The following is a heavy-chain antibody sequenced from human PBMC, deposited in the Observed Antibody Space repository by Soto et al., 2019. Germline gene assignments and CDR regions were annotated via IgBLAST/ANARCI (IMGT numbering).Heavy chain of an antibody. V-gene: IGHV3-7*01. D-gene: IGHD6-6*01. CDR1: GFTFSSYW. Sequence: GGSLRLSCAASGFTFSSYWMSWVRQAPGKGLEWVANIKQDGSEKYYVDSVKGRFTISRDNAKNSLYLQMNSLRAEDTAVYYCARVPLMGIAARRDYYYGMDVWGQGTTVTVSS. CDR2: IKQDGSEK. J-gene: IGHJ6*02. CDR3: ARVPLMGIAARRDYYYGMDV.